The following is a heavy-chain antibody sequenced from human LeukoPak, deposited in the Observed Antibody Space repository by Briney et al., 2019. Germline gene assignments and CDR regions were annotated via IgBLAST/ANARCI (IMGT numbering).Heavy chain of an antibody. V-gene: IGHV1-46*01. J-gene: IGHJ3*02. D-gene: IGHD2-2*01. CDR3: ARDRIPGVQLAMPGDAFDI. CDR1: GYTFTSYY. Sequence: SVKVSCKASGYTFTSYYMHWVRQAPGRGLEWMGIINPSGGSTSYAQKFQGRVTMTRDTSTRTVYMELSSLRSEDTAVYYCARDRIPGVQLAMPGDAFDIWGQGTMVTVSS. CDR2: INPSGGST.